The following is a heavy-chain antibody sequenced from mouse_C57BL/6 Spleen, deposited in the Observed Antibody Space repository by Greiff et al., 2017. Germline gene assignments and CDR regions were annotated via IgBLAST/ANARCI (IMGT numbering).Heavy chain of an antibody. Sequence: QVQLQQSGAELVRPGSSVKLSCKASGYTFTSYWMDWVKQRPGQGLEWIGNIYPSDSETHYNQKFKDKATLTVDKSSSTAYMQLSSLTSEDSAVYYCASTSYYGYAMDYWGQGTSVTVSS. V-gene: IGHV1-61*01. CDR3: ASTSYYGYAMDY. CDR1: GYTFTSYW. CDR2: IYPSDSET. D-gene: IGHD1-1*01. J-gene: IGHJ4*01.